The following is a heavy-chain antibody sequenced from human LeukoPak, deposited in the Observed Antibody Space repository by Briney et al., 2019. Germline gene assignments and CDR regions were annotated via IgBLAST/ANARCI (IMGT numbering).Heavy chain of an antibody. V-gene: IGHV3-30*04. CDR2: ISYDGSNK. Sequence: PGGSLRLSCAASGFTFSSYAMHWVRQAPGKGLEWVAVISYDGSNKYYADSVKGRFTISRDNSKNTLYLQMNSLRAEDTAVYYCARGLDGMDVWGKGTTVTVSS. CDR1: GFTFSSYA. CDR3: ARGLDGMDV. J-gene: IGHJ6*04.